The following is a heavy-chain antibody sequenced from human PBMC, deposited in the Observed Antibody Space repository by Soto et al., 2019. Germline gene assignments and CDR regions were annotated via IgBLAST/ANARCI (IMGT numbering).Heavy chain of an antibody. Sequence: SETLSLTCNVSGGSISSGNYYWSWIRQHAGKGLEWIGSIYYSGSTHYNPSLKSRVTMSVDTSTNQFSLKLNSVTAEDTAVYYCARILIIGTTRGSYFDYWGQGTLVTVSS. CDR2: IYYSGST. CDR1: GGSISSGNYY. D-gene: IGHD1-20*01. V-gene: IGHV4-39*01. CDR3: ARILIIGTTRGSYFDY. J-gene: IGHJ4*02.